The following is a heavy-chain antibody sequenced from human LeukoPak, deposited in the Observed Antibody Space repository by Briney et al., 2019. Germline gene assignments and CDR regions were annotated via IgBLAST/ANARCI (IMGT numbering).Heavy chain of an antibody. Sequence: PSETLSLTCTVSGGSISSYYWSWIRQPPGKGLEWIGYICYSGSTNYNPSLKSRVTISVDTSKNQFSLKLSSVTAADTAVYYCARGTYYDILTARWYFDYWGQGTLVTVSS. CDR3: ARGTYYDILTARWYFDY. CDR1: GGSISSYY. J-gene: IGHJ4*02. CDR2: ICYSGST. D-gene: IGHD3-9*01. V-gene: IGHV4-59*01.